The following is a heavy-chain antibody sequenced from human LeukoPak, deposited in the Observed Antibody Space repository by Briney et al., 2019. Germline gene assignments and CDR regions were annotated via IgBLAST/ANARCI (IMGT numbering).Heavy chain of an antibody. CDR3: ARGGPYYYDSSGYYYPRYFDY. J-gene: IGHJ4*02. V-gene: IGHV4-34*01. Sequence: SETLSLTCAVYGGSFSDYYWSWIRQPPGKGLEWIGEINHSGSTNYNPSLKSRVTISVDTSKNQFSLKLSSVTAADTAVYYCARGGPYYYDSSGYYYPRYFDYWGQGTLVTVSS. D-gene: IGHD3-22*01. CDR1: GGSFSDYY. CDR2: INHSGST.